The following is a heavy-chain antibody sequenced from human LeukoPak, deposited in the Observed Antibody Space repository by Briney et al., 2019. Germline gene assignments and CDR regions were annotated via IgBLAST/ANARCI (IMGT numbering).Heavy chain of an antibody. CDR3: ARLNSFVGYSGFDY. J-gene: IGHJ4*02. CDR1: GGSFSGYY. Sequence: SETLSLTCAVYGGSFSGYYCSWIRQPPGKGLEWIGEINHSGSTNYNPSLKSRVTISVDTSKNQFSLKLSSVTAADTAVYHCARLNSFVGYSGFDYWGQGTLVTVSS. V-gene: IGHV4-34*01. CDR2: INHSGST. D-gene: IGHD5-12*01.